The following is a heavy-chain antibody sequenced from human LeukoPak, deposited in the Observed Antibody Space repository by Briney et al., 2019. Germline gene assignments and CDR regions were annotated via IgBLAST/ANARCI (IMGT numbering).Heavy chain of an antibody. CDR2: TYSGGSA. CDR3: AKVSDRRYYFDY. J-gene: IGHJ4*02. Sequence: GGSLRLSCAASGFTVSSNYMSWVRQAPGKGLEWVSVTYSGGSAYYADSVKGRFTISRDNSKNTLYLQMNSLRAEDTAVYYCAKVSDRRYYFDYWGQGTLVTVSS. CDR1: GFTVSSNY. D-gene: IGHD3-22*01. V-gene: IGHV3-53*05.